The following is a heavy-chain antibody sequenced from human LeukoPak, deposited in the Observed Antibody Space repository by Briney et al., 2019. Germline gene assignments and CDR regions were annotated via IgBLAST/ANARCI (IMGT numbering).Heavy chain of an antibody. V-gene: IGHV1-46*01. CDR1: GYSVTNYY. D-gene: IGHD3-10*01. CDR3: ARDEYYYGSGRPEDY. CDR2: INPSGGST. J-gene: IGHJ4*02. Sequence: ASVKVSCKTSGYSVTNYYIHWVRQAPGQGLEWMGGINPSGGSTSYAQKFQGRVTMTRDTSTSTVYMELSSLRSEDTAVYYCARDEYYYGSGRPEDYWGQGTLVTVSS.